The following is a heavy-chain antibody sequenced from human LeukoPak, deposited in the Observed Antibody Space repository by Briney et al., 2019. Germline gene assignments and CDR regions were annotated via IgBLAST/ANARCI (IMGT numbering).Heavy chain of an antibody. CDR3: ARAGHSSGYYSVFRYFDY. Sequence: GRSLRLSCAASGFTFSSYAMHWVRQAPGKGLEWVAVISYDGSNKYYADSVKGRFTISRDNSKNTLYLQMNSLRAEDTAVYYCARAGHSSGYYSVFRYFDYWGQGTLVTASS. D-gene: IGHD3-22*01. CDR1: GFTFSSYA. CDR2: ISYDGSNK. J-gene: IGHJ4*02. V-gene: IGHV3-30-3*01.